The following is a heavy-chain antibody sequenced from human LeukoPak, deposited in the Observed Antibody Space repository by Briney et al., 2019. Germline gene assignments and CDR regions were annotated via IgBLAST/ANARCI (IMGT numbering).Heavy chain of an antibody. CDR1: GFTFSSYA. CDR2: ISGSGGST. CDR3: AKYHTPNDFCSGYPYY. Sequence: GGSLRLSCAASGFTFSSYAMSWVRQAPGKGLEWVSAISGSGGSTYYADSVKGRFTISRDNSKNTLYLQMNSLRAEDTAVYYCAKYHTPNDFCSGYPYYWGQGTLVTVSS. D-gene: IGHD3-3*01. V-gene: IGHV3-23*01. J-gene: IGHJ4*02.